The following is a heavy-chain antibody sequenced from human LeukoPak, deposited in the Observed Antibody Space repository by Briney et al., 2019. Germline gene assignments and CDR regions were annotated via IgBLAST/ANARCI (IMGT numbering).Heavy chain of an antibody. J-gene: IGHJ6*02. Sequence: PGGSLRLSCAPSGFTFSNYAMSWVRQAPGKGLEWVSVLSGSGITTAYADSVMGRSTISRDNSSNALYLQLDSLRAEDTAIYFCAKGLWGAYYYGMDVWGQGTTVTVSS. CDR1: GFTFSNYA. D-gene: IGHD3-16*01. CDR2: LSGSGITT. CDR3: AKGLWGAYYYGMDV. V-gene: IGHV3-23*01.